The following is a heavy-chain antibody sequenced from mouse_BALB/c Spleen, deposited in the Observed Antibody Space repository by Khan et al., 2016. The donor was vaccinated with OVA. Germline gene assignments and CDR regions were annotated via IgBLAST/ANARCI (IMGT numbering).Heavy chain of an antibody. V-gene: IGHV1S135*01. CDR2: IDPYNGGT. CDR3: ARGGYGGFAY. D-gene: IGHD2-2*01. Sequence: LQQSEPELVKPGASVKVSCKASGYAFTSYIMYWVKQSHGKSLEWIGYIDPYNGGTSYNQKFKGKATLTVDKSSTTAYMHLNSLTSEDSAVYYCARGGYGGFAYWGQGTLVTVSA. CDR1: GYAFTSYI. J-gene: IGHJ3*01.